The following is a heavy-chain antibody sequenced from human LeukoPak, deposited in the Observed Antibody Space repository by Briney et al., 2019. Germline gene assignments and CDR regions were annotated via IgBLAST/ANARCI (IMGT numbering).Heavy chain of an antibody. D-gene: IGHD2-2*01. CDR1: GYSFTNYW. Sequence: GESLKISCKGSGYSFTNYWIGWVRQMPGKGLEWMGIIYPGDSDTTYSPSFQGQVTISADKSISTAYLQWSSLKASDTAMYYCARRDGYCSSTSCYADYYYGMDVWGQGTTVTVSS. V-gene: IGHV5-51*01. CDR3: ARRDGYCSSTSCYADYYYGMDV. CDR2: IYPGDSDT. J-gene: IGHJ6*02.